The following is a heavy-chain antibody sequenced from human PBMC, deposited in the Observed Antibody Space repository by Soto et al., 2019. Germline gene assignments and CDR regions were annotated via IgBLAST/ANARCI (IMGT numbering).Heavy chain of an antibody. CDR3: AKAPFLLYYDSSGYSARPNWFDP. V-gene: IGHV3-23*01. Sequence: EVQLLESGGGLVQPGGSLRLSCAASGFTFSSYAMSWVRQAPGKGLEWVSAISGSGGSTYYADSVKGRFTISRDNSKNTLYLQMNSLRAEDTAVYYCAKAPFLLYYDSSGYSARPNWFDPWGQGTLVTVSS. CDR1: GFTFSSYA. CDR2: ISGSGGST. J-gene: IGHJ5*02. D-gene: IGHD3-22*01.